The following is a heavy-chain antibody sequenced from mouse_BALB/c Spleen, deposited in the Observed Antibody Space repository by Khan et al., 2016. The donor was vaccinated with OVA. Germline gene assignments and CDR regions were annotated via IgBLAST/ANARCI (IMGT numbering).Heavy chain of an antibody. V-gene: IGHV2-3*01. Sequence: QVQLKQSGPGLVAPSQSLSITCTVSGFSLTSDGVNWVRQPPGKGLEWLGVIWGDGNTNYHSALISRLSISKDNSRIQVFLKLNSLQTDDTATYXCAKFDGIFYAMDYWGQGTSVTVSS. D-gene: IGHD2-3*01. CDR2: IWGDGNT. CDR3: AKFDGIFYAMDY. J-gene: IGHJ4*01. CDR1: GFSLTSDG.